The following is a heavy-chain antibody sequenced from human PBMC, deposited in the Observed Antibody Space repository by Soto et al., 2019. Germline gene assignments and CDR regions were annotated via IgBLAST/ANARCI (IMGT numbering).Heavy chain of an antibody. Sequence: QITLKESGPTLVKPTQTLTLTCTFSGFSLSTGVVGVGWIRQPPGKALEWLALIYWDDDKRYSPSLKSRLTITKDTSKNRVVLTRTNMDPADTATYYGVHYSGGYDLRAPFHYWCQGTLVTVSS. D-gene: IGHD5-12*01. V-gene: IGHV2-5*02. J-gene: IGHJ4*02. CDR3: VHYSGGYDLRAPFHY. CDR2: IYWDDDK. CDR1: GFSLSTGVVG.